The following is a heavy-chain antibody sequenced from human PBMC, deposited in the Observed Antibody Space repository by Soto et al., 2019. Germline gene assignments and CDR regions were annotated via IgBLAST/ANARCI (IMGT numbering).Heavy chain of an antibody. D-gene: IGHD2-2*01. CDR1: GFTFSNYG. V-gene: IGHV3-21*01. Sequence: EVQLVESGGGLVKPGGSLRLSCVASGFTFSNYGMNWVRQAPGKGLEWVSSISDASEYIVYADSMKGRFTISRDNAKXXXXXXXXXXXXXXXXXXXXXXXXXGGSRLWGQGTLVTVSS. CDR2: ISDASEYI. CDR3: XXXXXGGSRL. J-gene: IGHJ4*02.